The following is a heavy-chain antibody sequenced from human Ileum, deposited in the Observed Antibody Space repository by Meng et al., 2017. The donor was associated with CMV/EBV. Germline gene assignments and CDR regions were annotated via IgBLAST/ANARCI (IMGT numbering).Heavy chain of an antibody. J-gene: IGHJ6*02. CDR2: IIPILGIA. CDR1: GVTFSNYA. V-gene: IGHV1-69*04. CDR3: ARVTSYYYGMDV. Sequence: SVKVSCKASGVTFSNYAISWVRQAPGQGLDWMGRIIPILGIANYAQKFQGRVTITADKSTSTAFMELSSLRSEDTAVYYCARVTSYYYGMDVWGQGTTVTVSS.